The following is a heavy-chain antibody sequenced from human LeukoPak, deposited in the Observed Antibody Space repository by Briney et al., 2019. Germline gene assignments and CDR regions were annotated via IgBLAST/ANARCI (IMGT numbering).Heavy chain of an antibody. Sequence: SETLSLTCTVSGGSISSGDYYWSWIRQPPGKGLEWIGYIYYSGSTTYNPSLKSRVTISVDTSKNQFSLKLSSVTAADTAVYYCAGGRDWYFDLWGRGTLVTVSS. CDR1: GGSISSGDYY. CDR2: IYYSGST. J-gene: IGHJ2*01. V-gene: IGHV4-30-4*01. D-gene: IGHD3-16*01. CDR3: AGGRDWYFDL.